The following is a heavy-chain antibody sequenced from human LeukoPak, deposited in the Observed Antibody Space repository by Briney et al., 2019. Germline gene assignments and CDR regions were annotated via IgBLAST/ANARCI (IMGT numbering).Heavy chain of an antibody. D-gene: IGHD6-13*01. Sequence: GGSLRLSCAASGFTFSDYNMGWMRQAPGKGLEWVSYTRNSDNNMFYADSVKGRFTISRDNAKYSVYLQMNSLRAEDTAVYYCARRIAEDCSQAFDIWGQGTMVTVSS. CDR1: GFTFSDYN. CDR3: ARRIAEDCSQAFDI. V-gene: IGHV3-11*01. J-gene: IGHJ3*02. CDR2: TRNSDNNM.